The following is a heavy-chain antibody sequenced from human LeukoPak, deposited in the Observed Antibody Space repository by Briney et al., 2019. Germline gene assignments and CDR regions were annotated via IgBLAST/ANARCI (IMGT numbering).Heavy chain of an antibody. D-gene: IGHD3-16*02. CDR3: ARGSRMITFGGVIDRQGSYYFDY. V-gene: IGHV1-46*01. J-gene: IGHJ4*02. Sequence: ASVKVSCKASGYTFTSYYMHWVRQAPGQGLEWMGIINPSGGSTSYAQKFQGRVTMTRDTSTSTVYMELSSLRSEDTAVYYCARGSRMITFGGVIDRQGSYYFDYWGQGTLVTVSS. CDR2: INPSGGST. CDR1: GYTFTSYY.